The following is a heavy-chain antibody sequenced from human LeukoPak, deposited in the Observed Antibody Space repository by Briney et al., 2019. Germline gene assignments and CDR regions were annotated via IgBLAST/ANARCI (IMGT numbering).Heavy chain of an antibody. CDR2: ISYDGSNK. D-gene: IGHD1-26*01. Sequence: GGSLRLSCAASGFTFSSYAMHWVRQAPGKGLEWVAVISYDGSNKYYADSVKGRFTISRDNSKNTLYLQMNSLRAEDTAVYYCARDHAVGVTTSLDYWGQGTLVTVSS. V-gene: IGHV3-30-3*01. J-gene: IGHJ4*02. CDR3: ARDHAVGVTTSLDY. CDR1: GFTFSSYA.